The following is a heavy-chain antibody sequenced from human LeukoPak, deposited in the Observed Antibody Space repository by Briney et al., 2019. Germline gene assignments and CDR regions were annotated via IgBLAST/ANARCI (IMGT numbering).Heavy chain of an antibody. CDR1: GGSISSGGYS. J-gene: IGHJ2*01. D-gene: IGHD3-22*01. CDR3: ARVPYYDSSLEHWYFDL. Sequence: PSETLSLTCAVSGGSISSGGYSWSWIRQPPGKGLEWIGYIYYSGSTNYNPSLKSRVTISVDTSKNQFSLKLSSVTAADTAVYYCARVPYYDSSLEHWYFDLWGRGTLVTVSS. V-gene: IGHV4-61*08. CDR2: IYYSGST.